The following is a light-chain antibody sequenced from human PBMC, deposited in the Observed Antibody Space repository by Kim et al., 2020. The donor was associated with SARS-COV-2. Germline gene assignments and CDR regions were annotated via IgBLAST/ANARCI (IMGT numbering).Light chain of an antibody. Sequence: PASISGRSSQNREHSEGNTNLRRLQRRTGQTPRLLIYQIANRLSGVPDRCSGSRAGTKVTLKISRMEAEDVGLYYCMQSTHFPRTFGQGTKVDIK. V-gene: IGKV2-24*01. CDR1: QNREHSEGNTN. CDR3: MQSTHFPRT. CDR2: QIA. J-gene: IGKJ1*01.